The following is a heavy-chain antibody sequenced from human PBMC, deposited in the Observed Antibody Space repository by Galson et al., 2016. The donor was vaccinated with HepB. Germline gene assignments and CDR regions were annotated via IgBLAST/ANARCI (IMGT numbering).Heavy chain of an antibody. Sequence: TLSLTCTVSGDSISSGLYYWSWIRQPAGKGLEWIGRMSTSGTTNYNPSLKSRVTISVDTSKNQFSLKLRSVTAADTAIYYCARDMLAARRGFDPWGQGTLVTVSS. CDR1: GDSISSGLYY. CDR2: MSTSGTT. D-gene: IGHD3-10*02. J-gene: IGHJ5*02. V-gene: IGHV4-61*02. CDR3: ARDMLAARRGFDP.